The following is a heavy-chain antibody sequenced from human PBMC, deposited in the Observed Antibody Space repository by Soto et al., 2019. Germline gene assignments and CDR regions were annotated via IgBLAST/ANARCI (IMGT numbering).Heavy chain of an antibody. CDR2: ISHSGTT. J-gene: IGHJ4*02. D-gene: IGHD3-22*01. CDR3: AGKGHYYGRSGYYSREFDY. V-gene: IGHV4-4*02. CDR1: GGSISGSNW. Sequence: SQTLSLTCAVSGGSISGSNWWSWVRQPPGKGLEWIGEISHSGTTNYNPSLKSRVTISVDESKNRFSLKLNSVTAADTAVYYCAGKGHYYGRSGYYSREFDYWGQGTLV.